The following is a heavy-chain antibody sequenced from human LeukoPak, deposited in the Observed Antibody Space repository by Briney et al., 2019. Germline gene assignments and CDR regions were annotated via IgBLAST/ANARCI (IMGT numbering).Heavy chain of an antibody. CDR1: GDSVSSNSAA. J-gene: IGHJ6*03. CDR3: ARDVTYYDILTGYYYYMDV. V-gene: IGHV6-1*01. D-gene: IGHD3-9*01. CDR2: TYYRSKWYN. Sequence: SPTLSLTFAISGDSVSSNSAAWNWLRQSPSRGLEWLGSTYYRSKWYNDYAVSVKSRITINPDTSKNQFSLKLSSVTAADTAVYYCARDVTYYDILTGYYYYMDVWGKGTTVTISS.